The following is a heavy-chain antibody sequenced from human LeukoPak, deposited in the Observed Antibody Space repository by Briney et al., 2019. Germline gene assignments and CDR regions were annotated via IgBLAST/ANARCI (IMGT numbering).Heavy chain of an antibody. Sequence: GGSLRLSCAASGFTFSNYWMTWVRQAPGKGLEWVANINQDGSEKYYVDSVKGRFTISRDNTKNSLYLQMNGLRAEDTAVYYCARGTTVTPHPIPFDYWGQGTLVTVSS. CDR2: INQDGSEK. V-gene: IGHV3-7*04. J-gene: IGHJ4*02. CDR3: ARGTTVTPHPIPFDY. D-gene: IGHD4-17*01. CDR1: GFTFSNYW.